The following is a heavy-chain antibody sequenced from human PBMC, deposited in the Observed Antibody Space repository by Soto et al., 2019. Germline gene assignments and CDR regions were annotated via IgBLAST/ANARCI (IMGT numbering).Heavy chain of an antibody. CDR2: IIPIFGTA. Sequence: ASVKVSCKASGCTFSSYAISWVRQAPGQGLEWVGGIIPIFGTANYAQKFQGRVTITADESTSTAYMELSSLRSEYTAVYYCARARSSYYPHHFYFDYWGQGTLVTVSS. J-gene: IGHJ4*02. V-gene: IGHV1-69*13. D-gene: IGHD3-3*01. CDR3: ARARSSYYPHHFYFDY. CDR1: GCTFSSYA.